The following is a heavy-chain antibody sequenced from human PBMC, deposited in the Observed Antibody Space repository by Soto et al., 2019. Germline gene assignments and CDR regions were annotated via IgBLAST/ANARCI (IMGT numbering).Heavy chain of an antibody. D-gene: IGHD5-18*01. CDR1: GGTFSSYA. CDR2: IIPIFGTA. CDR3: VQSRGPAMELYYYYYGMDV. V-gene: IGHV1-69*06. J-gene: IGHJ6*02. Sequence: QVQLVQSGAEVKKPGSSVKVSCKASGGTFSSYAISWVRQAPGQGLEWMGGIIPIFGTANYAQKFQGRVTITADKSTSTAYMELSSLRSEDTAVYYCVQSRGPAMELYYYYYGMDVWGQGTTVTVSS.